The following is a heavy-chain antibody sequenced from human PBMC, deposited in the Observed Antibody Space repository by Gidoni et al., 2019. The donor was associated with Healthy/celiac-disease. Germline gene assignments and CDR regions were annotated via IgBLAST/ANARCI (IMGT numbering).Heavy chain of an antibody. CDR3: ARGRITIFGVVIGRIDY. V-gene: IGHV4-39*01. CDR1: GGSISSSSYY. CDR2: IYYSGST. Sequence: QLQLQESGPGLVKPSETLSLTCTVSGGSISSSSYYWGWIRQPPGKGLEWIGSIYYSGSTYYNPSLKSRVTISVDTSKNQFSLKLSSVTAADTAVYYCARGRITIFGVVIGRIDYWGQGTLVTVSS. J-gene: IGHJ4*02. D-gene: IGHD3-3*01.